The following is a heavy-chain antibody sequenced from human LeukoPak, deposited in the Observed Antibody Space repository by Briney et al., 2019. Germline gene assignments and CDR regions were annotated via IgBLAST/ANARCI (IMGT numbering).Heavy chain of an antibody. V-gene: IGHV1-2*02. Sequence: GASVKVSYKASGYTFTGYYMHWVRQAPGQGLEWMGWINPNSGGTNYAQKFQGRVTMTRDTSISTAYMELSRLRSDDTAVYYCARAPSGYAAYFDYWGQGTLVTVSS. CDR2: INPNSGGT. CDR1: GYTFTGYY. D-gene: IGHD3-22*01. CDR3: ARAPSGYAAYFDY. J-gene: IGHJ4*02.